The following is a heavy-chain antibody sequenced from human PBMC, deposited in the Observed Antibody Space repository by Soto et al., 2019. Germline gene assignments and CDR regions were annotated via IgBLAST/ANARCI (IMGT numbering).Heavy chain of an antibody. CDR1: GFTFSSYW. CDR3: ARLPNKSPQN. V-gene: IGHV3-74*01. Sequence: EVQLVESGGGLVQPGGSLRLSCAASGFTFSSYWIHWVRQAPGKGLVWVSSISTDASSTSYADPVKGRFTISRDNAKNTLYLQMNSVRAEDTAVYYCARLPNKSPQNWGQCNMVIVSP. CDR2: ISTDASST. J-gene: IGHJ1*01.